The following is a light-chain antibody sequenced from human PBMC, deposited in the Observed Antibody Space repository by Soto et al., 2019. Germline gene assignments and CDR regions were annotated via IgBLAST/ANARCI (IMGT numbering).Light chain of an antibody. Sequence: QSALTQPASVSGSPGQSITISCTGTVSDVGGYILVSWYQQHPGKAPKLIIYDGRKRPSGVSDRFSASKSGNTASLTISGRQPEDEAHHHCCSYVGSDTYVIFGGGTQLTVL. CDR3: CSYVGSDTYVI. J-gene: IGLJ2*01. CDR1: VSDVGGYIL. V-gene: IGLV2-23*01. CDR2: DGR.